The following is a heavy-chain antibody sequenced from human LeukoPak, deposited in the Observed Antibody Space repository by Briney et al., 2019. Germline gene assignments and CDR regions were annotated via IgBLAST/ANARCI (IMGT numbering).Heavy chain of an antibody. J-gene: IGHJ5*02. CDR1: GGSISGYY. CDR3: ARGLGDCSSTSCYVWFDP. D-gene: IGHD2-2*01. V-gene: IGHV4-59*01. Sequence: PSETLSLTCTVSGGSISGYYWSWIRQPPGKGLEWIGYIYYSGSTNYNPSLKSRVTISVDTSKNQFSLKLSSVTAADTAVYYCARGLGDCSSTSCYVWFDPWGQGTLVTVSS. CDR2: IYYSGST.